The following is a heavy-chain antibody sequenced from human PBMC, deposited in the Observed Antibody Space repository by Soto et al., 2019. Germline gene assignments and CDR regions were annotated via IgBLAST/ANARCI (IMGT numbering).Heavy chain of an antibody. CDR2: ISPMFGAA. Sequence: QVQLVQSGAEMKKPGSSVKVSCQSSGGTFNTYAMNWVRQAPGQGPEWMGDISPMFGAANYAPKFQGRVTITADETTGTSYLQLSRLTSEDTALYFCAREVQVHTPAFVYWGQGNLVTVSS. CDR1: GGTFNTYA. J-gene: IGHJ4*02. V-gene: IGHV1-69*19. D-gene: IGHD3-10*01. CDR3: AREVQVHTPAFVY.